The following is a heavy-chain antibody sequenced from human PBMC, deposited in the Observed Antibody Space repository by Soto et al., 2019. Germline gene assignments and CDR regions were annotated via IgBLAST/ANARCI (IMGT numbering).Heavy chain of an antibody. J-gene: IGHJ5*02. D-gene: IGHD6-13*01. CDR1: GGSISSSSYY. CDR2: IYYSGST. V-gene: IGHV4-39*01. CDR3: ARPGSSSWYWFDP. Sequence: SETLSLTCTVSGGSISSSSYYWGWIRQPPGKGLEWIGSIYYSGSTYYNPSLKSRVTISVDTPKNQFSLQLSLVTAADTAVYYCARPGSSSWYWFDPWGQGTLVTVSS.